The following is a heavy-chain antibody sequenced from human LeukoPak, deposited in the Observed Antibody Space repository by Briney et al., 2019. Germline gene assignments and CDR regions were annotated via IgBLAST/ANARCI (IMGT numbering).Heavy chain of an antibody. Sequence: GGSLRLSCAASGFTFDDFGMSWVRQAPGKGLEWVSGINWNGGSTGYADSVKGRFTISRDNAKNSLYLQMNSLRAEDTALYYCARTPLAVAYYYYMDVWGKGTTVTVSS. CDR3: ARTPLAVAYYYYMDV. V-gene: IGHV3-20*04. CDR1: GFTFDDFG. D-gene: IGHD6-19*01. J-gene: IGHJ6*03. CDR2: INWNGGST.